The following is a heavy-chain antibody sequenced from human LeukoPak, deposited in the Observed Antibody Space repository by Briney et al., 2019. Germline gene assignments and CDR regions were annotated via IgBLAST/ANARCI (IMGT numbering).Heavy chain of an antibody. CDR2: IKEDGSEI. J-gene: IGHJ4*02. V-gene: IGHV3-7*01. D-gene: IGHD2/OR15-2a*01. CDR1: GFTVSSNY. CDR3: ARYRREGLYYFDY. Sequence: GGSLRLSCAASGFTVSSNYMSWVRQAPGKGLEWVANIKEDGSEIHYVDSVKGRFTISRDNAKISLYLQMNSLRDEDTAVYYCARYRREGLYYFDYWGQGTLVTVSS.